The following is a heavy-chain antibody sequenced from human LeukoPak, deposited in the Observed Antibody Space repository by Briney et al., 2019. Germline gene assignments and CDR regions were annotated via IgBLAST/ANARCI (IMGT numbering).Heavy chain of an antibody. CDR1: GYTFTGYY. CDR3: ARETRWHYDSSGYGGHY. J-gene: IGHJ4*02. Sequence: GASVKVSCKASGYTFTGYYMHWVRQAPGQGLEWMGRINPNSGGTNYAQKFQGRVTMTRDTSISTAYMELSRLRSDDTAVYYCARETRWHYDSSGYGGHYWGQGTLVTVSS. CDR2: INPNSGGT. V-gene: IGHV1-2*06. D-gene: IGHD3-22*01.